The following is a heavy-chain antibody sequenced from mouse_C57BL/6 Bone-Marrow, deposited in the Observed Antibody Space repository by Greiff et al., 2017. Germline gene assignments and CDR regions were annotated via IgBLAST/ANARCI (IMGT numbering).Heavy chain of an antibody. CDR1: GYTFTDYY. D-gene: IGHD4-1*02. Sequence: VQLQQSGPELVKPGASVKISCKASGYTFTDYYMNWVKQSHGKSLEWIGDINPNNGGTSYNQKFKGKATLTVDKSSSTAYMELRSLTSEDSAVYYCARLQLGRRGLDYWGQGTTLTVSS. CDR2: INPNNGGT. CDR3: ARLQLGRRGLDY. J-gene: IGHJ2*01. V-gene: IGHV1-26*01.